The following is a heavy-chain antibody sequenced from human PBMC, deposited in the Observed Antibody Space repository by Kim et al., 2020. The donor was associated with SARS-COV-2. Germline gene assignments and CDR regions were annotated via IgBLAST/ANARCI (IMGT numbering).Heavy chain of an antibody. J-gene: IGHJ6*02. V-gene: IGHV3-23*01. CDR1: GFTFSSNA. CDR3: TKPLKVYYYHGLDV. CDR2: IGGSGGNI. Sequence: GGSLRLSCAASGFTFSSNAMPWVRQAPGKGLEWVSCIGGSGGNIYYADSVKGRFTISRDNSRNTLFLQMNSLRAEDTAVYYCTKPLKVYYYHGLDVWGHGTTVNVPS.